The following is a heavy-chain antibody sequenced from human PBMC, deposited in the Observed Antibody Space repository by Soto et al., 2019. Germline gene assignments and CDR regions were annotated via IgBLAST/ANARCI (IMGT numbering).Heavy chain of an antibody. CDR1: GGSISSGGYY. V-gene: IGHV4-31*03. J-gene: IGHJ3*02. D-gene: IGHD1-26*01. CDR2: IYYSGST. Sequence: QVQLQESGPGLVKPSQTLSLTCTVSGGSISSGGYYWSWIRQHPGKGLEWIGYIYYSGSTYYNPSLKIRVTISVDTSKNQFSLKLSSVTAADTAVYYCAREARWELPGWDDAFDIWGQGTMVTVSS. CDR3: AREARWELPGWDDAFDI.